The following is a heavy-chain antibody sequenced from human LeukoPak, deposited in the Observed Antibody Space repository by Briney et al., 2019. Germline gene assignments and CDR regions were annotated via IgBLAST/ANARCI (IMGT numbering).Heavy chain of an antibody. CDR1: GFTFSSYG. CDR3: AKGARHGDYHGY. V-gene: IGHV3-30*18. Sequence: PGGSLRLSCAASGFTFSSYGMHWVRQAPGKGLEWVAVISYDGSNKYYADSVKGRFTISRDNSKNTLYLQMNSLRAEDTAVYYCAKGARHGDYHGYWGQGTLVTVSS. CDR2: ISYDGSNK. J-gene: IGHJ4*02. D-gene: IGHD4-17*01.